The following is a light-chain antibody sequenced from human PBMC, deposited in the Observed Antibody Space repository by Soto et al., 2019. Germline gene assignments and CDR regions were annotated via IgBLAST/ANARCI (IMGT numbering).Light chain of an antibody. J-gene: IGLJ1*01. V-gene: IGLV2-18*02. CDR1: SSDVGSYNR. Sequence: QSALTQPASVSGSPGQSITVSCTGTSSDVGSYNRVSWYQQPPCTAPKLLISDVRNRPLGVPDRFFGSKSGNTASLTISGLHAEDEAVYYCCSYTTRTTYVFGTGTKVTVL. CDR3: CSYTTRTTYV. CDR2: DVR.